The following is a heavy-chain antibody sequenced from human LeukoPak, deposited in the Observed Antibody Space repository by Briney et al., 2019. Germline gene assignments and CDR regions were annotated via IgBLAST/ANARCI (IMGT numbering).Heavy chain of an antibody. J-gene: IGHJ3*02. D-gene: IGHD6-13*01. CDR3: ARGYDDRSRWLDI. Sequence: PRGSLRLSCAASGFTFSSYWMSWVRQAPGKGLEWVANIKQDGSEKYYVDSVKGRFTISRDNAKDSLYLQINSLRAEDTAVYYCARGYDDRSRWLDIWGQGTMVTVSS. V-gene: IGHV3-7*01. CDR1: GFTFSSYW. CDR2: IKQDGSEK.